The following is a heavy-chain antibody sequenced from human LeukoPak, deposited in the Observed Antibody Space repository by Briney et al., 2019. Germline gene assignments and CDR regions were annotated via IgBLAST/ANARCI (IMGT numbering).Heavy chain of an antibody. Sequence: SETLSLTCAVYGTSFSGYYWSWIRQPSGKGLEWIGEIDHRGRAKYNPSLKSRVSTSIDTSKNQFSLNLSSVTAADTAVYYCARDVDTALMDVWGEGTTVIISS. J-gene: IGHJ6*04. CDR1: GTSFSGYY. CDR2: IDHRGRA. D-gene: IGHD5-18*01. CDR3: ARDVDTALMDV. V-gene: IGHV4-34*01.